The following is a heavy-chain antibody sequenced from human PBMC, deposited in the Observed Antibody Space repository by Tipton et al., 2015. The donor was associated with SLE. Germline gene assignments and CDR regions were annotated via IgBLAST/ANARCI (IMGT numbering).Heavy chain of an antibody. D-gene: IGHD4-17*01. Sequence: SLRLSCAASAIASDNYAMSWVRQAPGKGLDWVSTISGSGRTTNYADSVRGRFTISRDNSRNTLYLHMSSLSAEDTAIFYCARVRTTVSTTDAFDFWGQGTMVTVSS. J-gene: IGHJ3*01. CDR3: ARVRTTVSTTDAFDF. CDR2: ISGSGRTT. CDR1: AIASDNYA. V-gene: IGHV3-23*01.